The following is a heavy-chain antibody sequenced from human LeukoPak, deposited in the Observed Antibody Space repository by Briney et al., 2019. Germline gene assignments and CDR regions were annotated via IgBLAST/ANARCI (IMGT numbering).Heavy chain of an antibody. CDR3: ARVALWRDILTGRSGLNWFDP. V-gene: IGHV4-61*02. D-gene: IGHD3-9*01. CDR1: GGSISSGSYY. CDR2: IYTSGST. J-gene: IGHJ5*02. Sequence: TSETLSLTCTVSGGSISSGSYYWSWIRQPAGKGLEWIGRIYTSGSTNYNPSLKGRVTISVDTSKNQFSLKLSSVTAADTAVYYCARVALWRDILTGRSGLNWFDPWGQGTLVTVSS.